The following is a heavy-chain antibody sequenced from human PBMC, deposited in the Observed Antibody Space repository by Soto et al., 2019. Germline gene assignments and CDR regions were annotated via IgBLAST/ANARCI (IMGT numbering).Heavy chain of an antibody. V-gene: IGHV2-5*02. J-gene: IGHJ4*02. Sequence: QITLKESGPTLMKPTQTLTLTCSFSGFSLSTNVVAVGWIRQPPEKALEWLALIDGDDEKRYSPSLKSRLTITKDTSKNHLVLALTNMDPGDTATYYCAPRSMIRGGFDSWGQGTLVTVSS. CDR1: GFSLSTNVVA. CDR3: APRSMIRGGFDS. CDR2: IDGDDEK. D-gene: IGHD3-10*01.